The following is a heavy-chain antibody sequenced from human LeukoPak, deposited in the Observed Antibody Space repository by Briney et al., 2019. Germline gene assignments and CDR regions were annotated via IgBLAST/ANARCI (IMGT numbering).Heavy chain of an antibody. V-gene: IGHV3-9*01. Sequence: GGSLRLSCAASGFTFDDYAMHWVRQAPGKGLEWVSGISWNSGSIGYADSVKGRFTISRDNAKNSLYLQMNSLRAEDTALYYCARDRDDSRGYNPSDDWGQGTLVTVSS. D-gene: IGHD1-14*01. J-gene: IGHJ4*01. CDR2: ISWNSGSI. CDR1: GFTFDDYA. CDR3: ARDRDDSRGYNPSDD.